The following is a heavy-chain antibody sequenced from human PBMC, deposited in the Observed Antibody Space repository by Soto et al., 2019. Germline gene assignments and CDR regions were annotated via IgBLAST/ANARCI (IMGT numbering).Heavy chain of an antibody. CDR3: AKDRYRYSSGWSYFDY. V-gene: IGHV3-23*01. D-gene: IGHD6-19*01. CDR2: ISGSGGST. CDR1: GFTFSSYA. J-gene: IGHJ4*02. Sequence: PGGSLRLSCAASGFTFSSYAMSWVRQAPGKGLEWVSAISGSGGSTYYADSVKGRFTISRDNSKNTLYLQMNSLRAEDTAVYYCAKDRYRYSSGWSYFDYWGQGTLVTVSS.